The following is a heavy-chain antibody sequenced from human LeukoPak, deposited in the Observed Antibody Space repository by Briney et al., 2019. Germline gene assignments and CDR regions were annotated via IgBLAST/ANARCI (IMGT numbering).Heavy chain of an antibody. CDR2: ISSNGGST. D-gene: IGHD3-9*01. Sequence: QSGGSLRLSCSASGFTFSSYAMHWVRQAPGKGLEYVSAISSNGGSTYYADSVKGRFTISRDNSKNTLYLQMNSLRAEDTAVYYCAKGDYYDTLTAYYAPDYWGQGTLVTVSS. CDR1: GFTFSSYA. CDR3: AKGDYYDTLTAYYAPDY. J-gene: IGHJ4*02. V-gene: IGHV3-64*04.